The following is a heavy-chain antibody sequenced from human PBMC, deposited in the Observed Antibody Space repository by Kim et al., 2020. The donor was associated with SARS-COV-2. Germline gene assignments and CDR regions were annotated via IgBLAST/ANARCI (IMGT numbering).Heavy chain of an antibody. CDR2: ISGSGGST. J-gene: IGHJ3*02. Sequence: GGSLRLSCAASGFSFSSYAMHWVRQAPGRGLEWVSGISGSGGSTYYADSVKGRFTISRDNAKNTLYLQMNSLRAEDTAVYYCAKALNYGLGSYDDAFDIWGQGTMVTVSP. CDR3: AKALNYGLGSYDDAFDI. CDR1: GFSFSSYA. V-gene: IGHV3-23*01. D-gene: IGHD3-10*01.